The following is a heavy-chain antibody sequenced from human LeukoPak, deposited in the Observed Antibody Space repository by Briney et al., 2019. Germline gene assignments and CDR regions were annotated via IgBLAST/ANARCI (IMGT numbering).Heavy chain of an antibody. D-gene: IGHD2-2*02. J-gene: IGHJ4*02. CDR1: GFTFSGYT. CDR2: ISSDGSST. Sequence: PGGSLRLSCAASGFTFSGYTMHWVRQAPGKGLVWVSRISSDGSSTTYADSVKGRFTISRDNAKNRLYLQMNSLRAEDTAVYYCARDILWGQGILVTVSS. V-gene: IGHV3-74*01. CDR3: ARDIL.